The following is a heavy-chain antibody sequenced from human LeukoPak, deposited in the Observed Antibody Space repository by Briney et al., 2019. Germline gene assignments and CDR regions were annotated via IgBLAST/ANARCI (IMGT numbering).Heavy chain of an antibody. CDR1: GVSISRSNYF. CDR3: AREDRYCSSTSCYTWDY. V-gene: IGHV4-39*07. Sequence: PSETQSLTCTVSGVSISRSNYFWAWIRQSPGKGLEWIGSIYFRGSISSSPSLKSRVTISIDASKNQFSLKLTSVTAADTAVYYCAREDRYCSSTSCYTWDYWGQGTLVAV. J-gene: IGHJ4*02. D-gene: IGHD2-2*02. CDR2: IYFRGSI.